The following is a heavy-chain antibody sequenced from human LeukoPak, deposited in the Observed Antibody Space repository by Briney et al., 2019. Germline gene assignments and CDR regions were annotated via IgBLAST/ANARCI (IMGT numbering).Heavy chain of an antibody. CDR2: IWYDGSNK. CDR3: ARADYGARPYTYGVGV. D-gene: IGHD4-17*01. V-gene: IGHV3-33*01. Sequence: PGTSLRLSCAASGFTFSNHGMHWVRQAPGKGRDWVAVIWYDGSNKYYADSVKGRFAVSRDNSKNTLYLQMNSLRVEDTAVYYCARADYGARPYTYGVGVWGQGTTVTVSS. CDR1: GFTFSNHG. J-gene: IGHJ6*02.